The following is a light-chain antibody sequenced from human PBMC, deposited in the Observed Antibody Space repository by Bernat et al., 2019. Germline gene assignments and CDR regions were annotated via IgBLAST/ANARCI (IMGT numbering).Light chain of an antibody. J-gene: IGLJ3*02. CDR2: STN. V-gene: IGLV8-61*01. CDR3: VMYMGSGISV. CDR1: SGSVSTNYY. Sequence: QTVVTQEPSFSVSPGGTVTLTCGLCSGSVSTNYYPSWYQQTPGQAPRTLIYSTNSRSSGVPDRFSGSILGDKAALTITGAQADDESDYYCVMYMGSGISVFGGGTKLTVL.